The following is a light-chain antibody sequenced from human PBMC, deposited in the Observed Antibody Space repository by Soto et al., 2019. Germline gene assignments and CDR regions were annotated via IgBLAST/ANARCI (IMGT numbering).Light chain of an antibody. CDR2: GAS. CDR3: QQYNNWPPYT. Sequence: EILMTQSPATLSVSPGERATLSCRASQSVSSNLAWHQQKPGQAPRLLIYGASTRATGIPARFSGSGSGTEFTITISSLQSEDFEVYYCQQYNNWPPYTFGQGTKLEIK. J-gene: IGKJ2*01. CDR1: QSVSSN. V-gene: IGKV3-15*01.